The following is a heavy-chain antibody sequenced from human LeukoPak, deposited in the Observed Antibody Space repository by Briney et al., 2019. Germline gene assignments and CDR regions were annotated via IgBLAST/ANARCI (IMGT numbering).Heavy chain of an antibody. D-gene: IGHD3-16*01. CDR2: ISYDGSNK. J-gene: IGHJ6*02. CDR1: GFTFSSYA. V-gene: IGHV3-30-3*01. CDR3: ARDVATHRAPWDYYYYGMDV. Sequence: GGSLRLSCAASGFTFSSYAMHWVRQAPGKGLEWVAVISYDGSNKYYADSVKGRFTISRDNSKNTLYLQMNSLRAEDTAVYYCARDVATHRAPWDYYYYGMDVWGQGTTVTVSS.